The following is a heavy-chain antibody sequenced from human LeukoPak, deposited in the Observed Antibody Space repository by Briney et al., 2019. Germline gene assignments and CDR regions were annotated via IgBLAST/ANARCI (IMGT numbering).Heavy chain of an antibody. CDR1: GYTFTGYY. D-gene: IGHD3-22*01. CDR2: INPNSGGT. Sequence: AASVKVSCKASGYTFTGYYMHWVRQAPGQGLEWMGWINPNSGGTNYAQKFQGRVTMTRDTSISTAYMELSRLRSDDTAVYYCARVEDRVVVLDYWGQGTLVTVSS. J-gene: IGHJ4*02. V-gene: IGHV1-2*02. CDR3: ARVEDRVVVLDY.